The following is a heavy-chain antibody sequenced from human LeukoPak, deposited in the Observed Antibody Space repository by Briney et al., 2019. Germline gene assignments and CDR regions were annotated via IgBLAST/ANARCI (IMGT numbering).Heavy chain of an antibody. D-gene: IGHD3-10*01. CDR2: ISGDGGST. Sequence: GGSLRLSCAASGFTFDDYAMHWVRQAPGKGVEWVSLISGDGGSTYYADSVKGRFTISRDNSKNSLYLQMNSLRTEDTALYYCAKDYEDYYGSGSYVCMDVWGKGTTVTVSS. J-gene: IGHJ6*03. V-gene: IGHV3-43*02. CDR3: AKDYEDYYGSGSYVCMDV. CDR1: GFTFDDYA.